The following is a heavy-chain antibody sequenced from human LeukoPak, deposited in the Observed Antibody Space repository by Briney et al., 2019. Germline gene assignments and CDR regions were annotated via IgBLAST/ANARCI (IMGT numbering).Heavy chain of an antibody. CDR2: INHSGST. Sequence: ASETLSLTCAVYGGSFSGYYWSWIRQPPGKGLEWIGEINHSGSTNYNPSLKSRVTISVDTSKNQFSLKLSSVTAADTAVYYCARGARTILVNWGQGTLVTVSS. CDR3: ARGARTILVN. J-gene: IGHJ4*02. V-gene: IGHV4-34*01. D-gene: IGHD3-9*01. CDR1: GGSFSGYY.